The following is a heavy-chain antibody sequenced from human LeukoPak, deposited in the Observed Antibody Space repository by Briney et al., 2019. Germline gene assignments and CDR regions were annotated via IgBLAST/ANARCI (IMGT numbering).Heavy chain of an antibody. CDR1: GFTFSSYS. CDR2: ISSSSSTI. V-gene: IGHV3-48*02. CDR3: ARGIGIHPYYYYYTDV. J-gene: IGHJ6*03. Sequence: GGSLRLSCAASGFTFSSYSMNWVRQAPGKGLEWVSYISSSSSTIYYADSVKGRLTISRDNAKNSLYLQMNSLRDEDTAVYYCARGIGIHPYYYYYTDVWGKGTTVTVSS. D-gene: IGHD2-21*01.